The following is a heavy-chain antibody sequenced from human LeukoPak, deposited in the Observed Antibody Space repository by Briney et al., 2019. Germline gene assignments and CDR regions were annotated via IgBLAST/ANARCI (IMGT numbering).Heavy chain of an antibody. CDR2: ISYDGSNK. CDR1: GFTFSSYA. V-gene: IGHV3-30*04. J-gene: IGHJ4*02. Sequence: PGRSLRLSCAASGFTFSSYAMHWVRQAPGKGLEWVAVISYDGSNKYYADSVKGRFTISRDNSKNTLYLQMNSLRAEDTAVYYCARGALRAFRGVIGYWGQGTLVTVSS. CDR3: ARGALRAFRGVIGY. D-gene: IGHD3-16*02.